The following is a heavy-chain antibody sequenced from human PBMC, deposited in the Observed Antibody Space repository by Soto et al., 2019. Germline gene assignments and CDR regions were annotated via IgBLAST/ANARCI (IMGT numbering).Heavy chain of an antibody. V-gene: IGHV3-23*01. J-gene: IGHJ6*03. D-gene: IGHD3-16*02. CDR2: ISGSGGST. CDR1: GFTFSSYA. Sequence: EVQLLESGGGLVQPGGSLRISCAASGFTFSSYAMSWVRQAPGKGLEWVSAISGSGGSTYYADSVKGRFTISRDNSKNTLYLQMNSLRAEDTAVYYCAKVEADYIWGSYRTDPTYYMGVWGKGTTVTVSS. CDR3: AKVEADYIWGSYRTDPTYYMGV.